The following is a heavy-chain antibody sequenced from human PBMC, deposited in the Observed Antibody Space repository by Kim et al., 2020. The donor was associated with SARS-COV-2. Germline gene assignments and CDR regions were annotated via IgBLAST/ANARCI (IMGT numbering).Heavy chain of an antibody. J-gene: IGHJ2*01. CDR3: ARAHPYYDCYFDL. V-gene: IGHV1-18*01. Sequence: ASVKVSCKASGYTFTSYGISWVRQAPGQGLEWMGWISAYNGNTNYEQRLQGRVTRTTDTSTSTAYMELRSLRSDDTAVYYCARAHPYYDCYFDLWGRGTLITVTS. CDR1: GYTFTSYG. CDR2: ISAYNGNT. D-gene: IGHD3-10*01.